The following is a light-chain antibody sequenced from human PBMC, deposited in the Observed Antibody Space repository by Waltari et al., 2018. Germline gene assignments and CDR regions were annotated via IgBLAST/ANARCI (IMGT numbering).Light chain of an antibody. CDR2: AAS. J-gene: IGKJ1*01. CDR3: QQSYITPWT. CDR1: QSIRSY. Sequence: DIQMPQSPSSLSAFVGDRVTITCRASQSIRSYLNWYQQKPGKAPKLLIYAASSLQSGVPSSFSGSGSGTDFTLTVSSLQPEDFATYYCQQSYITPWTFGQGTKVELK. V-gene: IGKV1-39*01.